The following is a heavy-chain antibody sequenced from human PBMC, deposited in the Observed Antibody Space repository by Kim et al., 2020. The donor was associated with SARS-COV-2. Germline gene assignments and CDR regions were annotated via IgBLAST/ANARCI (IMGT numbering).Heavy chain of an antibody. D-gene: IGHD6-13*01. Sequence: ASVKVSCKASGYTFTSYAMHWVRQAPGQRLEWMGWINASNGNTKYSQKFQGRVTITRDTSASTAYMELSSLRSEDTAVYYCARDRFPSIAAAGYLQHRGQ. CDR2: INASNGNT. V-gene: IGHV1-3*01. CDR1: GYTFTSYA. J-gene: IGHJ1*01. CDR3: ARDRFPSIAAAGYLQH.